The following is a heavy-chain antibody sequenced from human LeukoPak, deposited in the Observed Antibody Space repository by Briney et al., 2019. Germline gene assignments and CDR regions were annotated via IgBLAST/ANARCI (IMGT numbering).Heavy chain of an antibody. J-gene: IGHJ4*02. D-gene: IGHD6-19*01. CDR3: SLLAVASPQDY. CDR2: ISSSGSTI. Sequence: GGSLRLSCAASGFTFSTYEMHWVRQAPGKGLEWVSDISSSGSTIYYADSLKGRFTTSRDNAKNLLYLQMHSLRAEDTAVYYCSLLAVASPQDYWGQGTLVTVSS. CDR1: GFTFSTYE. V-gene: IGHV3-48*03.